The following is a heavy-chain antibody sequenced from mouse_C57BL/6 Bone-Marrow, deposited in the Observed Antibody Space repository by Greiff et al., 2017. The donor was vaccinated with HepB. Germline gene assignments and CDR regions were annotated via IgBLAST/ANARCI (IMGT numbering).Heavy chain of an antibody. CDR2: IYPGDGDT. D-gene: IGHD2-5*01. CDR1: GYAFSSYW. V-gene: IGHV1-80*01. Sequence: QVQLQQSGAELVKPGASVKISCKASGYAFSSYWMNWVKQRPGKGLEWIGQIYPGDGDTNYNGKFKGKATLTADKSSSTAYMQLSSLTSEDSAVYFCARSSNYTLNYAIDYWGQGTSVTVSS. CDR3: ARSSNYTLNYAIDY. J-gene: IGHJ4*01.